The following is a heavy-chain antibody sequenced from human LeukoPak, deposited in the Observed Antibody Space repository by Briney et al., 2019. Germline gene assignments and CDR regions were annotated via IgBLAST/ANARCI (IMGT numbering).Heavy chain of an antibody. CDR3: ARPRSSGWFDDAFDI. J-gene: IGHJ3*02. V-gene: IGHV4-39*01. D-gene: IGHD6-19*01. CDR2: IYYSGST. Sequence: SETLSLTCTVSGGSISSSSYYWGWIRQPPGKGLEWIGSIYYSGSTYYNPSLKSRVTIFVDTSKNQFSLKLSSVTAADTAVYYCARPRSSGWFDDAFDIWGQGTMVTVSS. CDR1: GGSISSSSYY.